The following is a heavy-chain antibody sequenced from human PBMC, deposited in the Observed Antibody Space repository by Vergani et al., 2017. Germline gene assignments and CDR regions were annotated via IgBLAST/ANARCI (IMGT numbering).Heavy chain of an antibody. V-gene: IGHV1-69*08. CDR1: GGTFSSYT. Sequence: QVQLVKSGAEVKKPGSSVKVSCKASGGTFSSYTISWVRQAPGQGLEWMGRIIPILGIAYYTQKFQGRVTITANKSTRTAYMELSSLRAEDTAVYYCARDGVVVPAARRGMDVWGQGTTVTVSS. CDR2: IIPILGIA. D-gene: IGHD2-2*01. CDR3: ARDGVVVPAARRGMDV. J-gene: IGHJ6*02.